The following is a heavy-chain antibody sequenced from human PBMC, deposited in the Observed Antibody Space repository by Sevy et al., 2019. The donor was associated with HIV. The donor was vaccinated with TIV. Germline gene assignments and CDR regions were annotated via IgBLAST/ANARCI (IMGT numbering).Heavy chain of an antibody. CDR2: IYHSGST. V-gene: IGHV4-38-2*01. CDR1: GYSISSGYY. D-gene: IGHD3-22*01. CDR3: ARAYYEIRPLDAFDI. J-gene: IGHJ3*02. Sequence: SETLSLTCAVSGYSISSGYYWGWIRQPPGKGLEWIGSIYHSGSTYYNPSLKSRVTISVDTSKNQFSLKLSSVTAADTAVYYCARAYYEIRPLDAFDIWGQGTMVTVSS.